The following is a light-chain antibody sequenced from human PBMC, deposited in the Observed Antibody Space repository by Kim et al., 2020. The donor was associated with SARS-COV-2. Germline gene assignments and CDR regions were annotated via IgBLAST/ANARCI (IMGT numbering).Light chain of an antibody. Sequence: PGGNVTPPGGSGRGAVTSGHYPCWFQQKPGHAPGTLIFDTSNKHSWTPARFSGSLLGGKAALILSGALPEDEAEYYCLLYYSGPRVFGGGTQLTVL. CDR3: LLYYSGPRV. V-gene: IGLV7-46*01. J-gene: IGLJ3*02. CDR1: RGAVTSGHY. CDR2: DTS.